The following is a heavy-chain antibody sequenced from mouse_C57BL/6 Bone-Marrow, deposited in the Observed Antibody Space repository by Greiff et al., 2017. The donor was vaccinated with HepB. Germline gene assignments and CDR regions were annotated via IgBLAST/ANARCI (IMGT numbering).Heavy chain of an antibody. CDR2: ISSGGSYT. J-gene: IGHJ2*01. Sequence: EVQVVESGGDLVKPGGSLKLSCAASGFTFSSYGMSWVRQTPDKRLEWVATISSGGSYTYYPDSVKGRFTISRDNAKNTLYLQMSSLKSEDTAMYYCARQGITTGYYFDYWGQGTTLTVSS. D-gene: IGHD2-4*01. V-gene: IGHV5-6*01. CDR1: GFTFSSYG. CDR3: ARQGITTGYYFDY.